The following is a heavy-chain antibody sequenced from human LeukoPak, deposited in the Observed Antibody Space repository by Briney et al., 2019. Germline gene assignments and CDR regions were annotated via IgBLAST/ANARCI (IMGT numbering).Heavy chain of an antibody. CDR3: ARSGRGTYYYFDL. D-gene: IGHD1-26*01. CDR1: GGTFSSYA. Sequence: SVKVSCKASGGTFSSYAISWVRQAPGQGLEWMGGIIPIFGTANYAQKFQGRVSMTADTSTGTAYMELRSLRSDDTAVYYCARSGRGTYYYFDLWGQGTLVTVSS. V-gene: IGHV1-69*06. J-gene: IGHJ4*02. CDR2: IIPIFGTA.